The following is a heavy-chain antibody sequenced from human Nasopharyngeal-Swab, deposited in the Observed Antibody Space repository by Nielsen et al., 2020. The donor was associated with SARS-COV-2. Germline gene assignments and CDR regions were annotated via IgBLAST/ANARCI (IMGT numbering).Heavy chain of an antibody. CDR1: GFTFSSYA. Sequence: GGSLRLSCAASGFTFSSYAMSWVRQAPGKGLEWVSAISGSGGSTYYADSVKGRFTISRDNSKNTLYLQMNSLRAEDTAVYYCAKDLLAYDILTGYSSWGQGTLVTVSS. V-gene: IGHV3-23*01. CDR3: AKDLLAYDILTGYSS. D-gene: IGHD3-9*01. J-gene: IGHJ4*02. CDR2: ISGSGGST.